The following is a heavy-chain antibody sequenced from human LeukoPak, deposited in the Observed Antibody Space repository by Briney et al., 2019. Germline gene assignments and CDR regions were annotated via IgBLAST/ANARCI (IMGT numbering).Heavy chain of an antibody. CDR3: GLVTPGNWWFDR. CDR1: AYTFTVCH. Sequence: APVKVSYKTSAYTFTVCHIDCVREAPGQGLEWMGWINPNSGATNCAQNLQGRVTMTRDTSISTAYMELSSLTSDDTAVYYCGLVTPGNWWFDRLRRGSLVTVSS. V-gene: IGHV1-2*02. D-gene: IGHD2-21*02. J-gene: IGHJ5*02. CDR2: INPNSGAT.